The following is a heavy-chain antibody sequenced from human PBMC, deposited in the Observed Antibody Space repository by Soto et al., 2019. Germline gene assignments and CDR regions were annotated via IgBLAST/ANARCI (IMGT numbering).Heavy chain of an antibody. CDR2: ISGSGTTA. CDR1: GFVFSSYA. CDR3: AKTTDGWFSAFEI. D-gene: IGHD6-19*01. V-gene: IGHV3-23*01. J-gene: IGHJ3*02. Sequence: PGGSLRLSCAASGFVFSSYAMSWVRQAPGKGLEWVSAISGSGTTAYYAESVKGRIIFSRDNPKNTMYLQMNSLRAEDTAVYFCAKTTDGWFSAFEIWGQGTVVTVSS.